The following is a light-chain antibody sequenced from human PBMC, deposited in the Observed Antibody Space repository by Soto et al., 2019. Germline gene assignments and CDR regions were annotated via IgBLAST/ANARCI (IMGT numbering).Light chain of an antibody. J-gene: IGKJ3*01. CDR1: QSVSSSY. V-gene: IGKV3-20*01. CDR2: GAS. Sequence: EFVLTQSPGTLSLSPGERATLSCRASQSVSSSYLAWYQQKPGQAPRLLIYGASSRATGIPDRFSGSGSGTDFTLTISRLEPEDFAVYYCQQFGSSAGFTCGLGPKWIAN. CDR3: QQFGSSAGFT.